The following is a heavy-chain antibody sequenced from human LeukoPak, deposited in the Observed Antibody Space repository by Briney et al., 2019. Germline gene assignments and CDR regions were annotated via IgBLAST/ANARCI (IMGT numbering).Heavy chain of an antibody. D-gene: IGHD2-15*01. CDR3: AKEVVVVVVAANDY. J-gene: IGHJ4*02. V-gene: IGHV3-23*01. Sequence: GGSLRLSCAASGFTFSSYAMSWVRQAPGKGLEWVSAISGSGGSTYYADSVKGRFTISRDNSKNTLYLQMDSLRAEDTAVYYCAKEVVVVVVAANDYWGQGTLVTVSS. CDR1: GFTFSSYA. CDR2: ISGSGGST.